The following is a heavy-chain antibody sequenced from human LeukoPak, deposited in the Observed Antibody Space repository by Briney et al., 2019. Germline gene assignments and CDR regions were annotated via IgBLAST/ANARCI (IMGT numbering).Heavy chain of an antibody. D-gene: IGHD3-10*01. CDR3: MRLNYYESGSYYNVNYNRFDP. CDR1: GYSFTNYW. J-gene: IGHJ5*02. CDR2: MYPGDSNT. V-gene: IGHV5-51*01. Sequence: GESLKISFKGSGYSFTNYWIGWVRQMPGKGLEWMGIMYPGDSNTRYSPSFQGQVTISADKSITTAYLQWSSLKASDTAMYYCMRLNYYESGSYYNVNYNRFDPWGQGSLVTVSS.